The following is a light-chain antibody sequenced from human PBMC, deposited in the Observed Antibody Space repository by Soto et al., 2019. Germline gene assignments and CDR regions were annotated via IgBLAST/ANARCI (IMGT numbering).Light chain of an antibody. CDR3: QQYDSYSWT. V-gene: IGKV1-5*03. J-gene: IGKJ1*01. CDR2: KAS. CDR1: QSISSW. Sequence: DIQMTQSPSTLSASVGDRVTITCRASQSISSWLAWYQQKPGKAPKLLIYKASSLESGVPSRFSGSGSGTEFTLIISGLQPDDFATYYCQQYDSYSWTFGQGTKVDIK.